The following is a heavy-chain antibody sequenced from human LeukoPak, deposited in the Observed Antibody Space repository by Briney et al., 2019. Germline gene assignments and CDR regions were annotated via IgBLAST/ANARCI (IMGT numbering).Heavy chain of an antibody. CDR1: GGSISSGSYY. CDR2: IYTSGIT. V-gene: IGHV4-61*02. J-gene: IGHJ4*02. Sequence: SETLSLXCTVSGGSISSGSYYWSWIRQPAGKGLEWIGRIYTSGITNYNPSLKSRVTISVDTSKNQFSLKLSSVTAADTAVYYCARDRAGVSDYWGQGTLVTVSS. D-gene: IGHD3-10*01. CDR3: ARDRAGVSDY.